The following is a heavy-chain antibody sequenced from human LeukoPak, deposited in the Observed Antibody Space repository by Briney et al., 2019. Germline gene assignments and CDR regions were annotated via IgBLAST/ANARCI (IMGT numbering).Heavy chain of an antibody. CDR1: GGSISSGSYY. V-gene: IGHV4-61*02. Sequence: SQTLSLTCTVSGGSISSGSYYWSWIRQPAGKGLEWIGRIYTSGSTNYNPSLKSRVTISVDTSKNQFSLKLSSVTAADTAVYYCARDGFDILTGYYFNWFDPWGQGTLVTVSS. D-gene: IGHD3-9*01. J-gene: IGHJ5*02. CDR2: IYTSGST. CDR3: ARDGFDILTGYYFNWFDP.